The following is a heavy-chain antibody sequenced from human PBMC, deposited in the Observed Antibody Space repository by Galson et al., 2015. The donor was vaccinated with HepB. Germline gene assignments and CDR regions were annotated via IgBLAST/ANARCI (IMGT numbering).Heavy chain of an antibody. V-gene: IGHV1-46*03. J-gene: IGHJ6*03. CDR2: INPSGGST. Sequence: SVKVSCKASGYTFTSYYMHWVRQAPGQGLEWMGIINPSGGSTSYAQKFQGRVTMTRDTSTSTVYMELSSLRSEDTAVYYCARGGRWPPTYYYYMDVWGKGTTVTVSS. D-gene: IGHD5-24*01. CDR1: GYTFTSYY. CDR3: ARGGRWPPTYYYYMDV.